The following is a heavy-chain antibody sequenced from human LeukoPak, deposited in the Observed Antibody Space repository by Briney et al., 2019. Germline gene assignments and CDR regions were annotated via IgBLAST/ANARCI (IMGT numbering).Heavy chain of an antibody. CDR1: GYTFTSYG. CDR2: MNPNSGNT. Sequence: ASVKVSCKASGYTFTSYGISWVRQAPGQGLEWMGWMNPNSGNTGYAQKFQGRVTMTRNTSISTAYMELSSLRSEDTAVYYCARDRLRLTGYRHYYYMDVWGKGTTVTISS. D-gene: IGHD3-9*01. CDR3: ARDRLRLTGYRHYYYMDV. V-gene: IGHV1-8*02. J-gene: IGHJ6*03.